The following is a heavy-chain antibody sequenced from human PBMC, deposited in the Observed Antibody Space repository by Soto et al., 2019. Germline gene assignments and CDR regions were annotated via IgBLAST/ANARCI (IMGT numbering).Heavy chain of an antibody. D-gene: IGHD3-10*01. J-gene: IGHJ4*02. CDR2: ITNTGGST. V-gene: IGHV3-23*01. CDR3: AKAGYGSGSYYTLSFDY. CDR1: GFSFSSHA. Sequence: EVQLLESGGGLVQPGGSLRLSCAGSGFSFSSHAVSWVRQAPGKGLECVSSITNTGGSTYYADSVKGRFTISRDNSKNTVYLQMNSPRAEDTAVYYCAKAGYGSGSYYTLSFDYWGQGSLVTVSS.